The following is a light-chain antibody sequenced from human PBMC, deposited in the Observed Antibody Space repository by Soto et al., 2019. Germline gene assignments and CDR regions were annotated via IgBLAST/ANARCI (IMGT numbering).Light chain of an antibody. J-gene: IGKJ5*01. CDR1: QSVLYSSNNKNY. CDR2: WAY. CDR3: QQYYSPPIT. Sequence: DIVMTQSPDSLAVSLGERATINCKSSQSVLYSSNNKNYLAWYQQKPGQPPKLLIYWAYTRDSGVPDRFSGSGSGADFTLTISSLQAEDVAVYYCQQYYSPPITFGQGTRLEIK. V-gene: IGKV4-1*01.